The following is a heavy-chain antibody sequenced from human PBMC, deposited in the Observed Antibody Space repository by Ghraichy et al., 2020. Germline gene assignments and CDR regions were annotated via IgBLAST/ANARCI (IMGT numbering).Heavy chain of an antibody. V-gene: IGHV1-69*13. CDR1: GGTFSSYA. J-gene: IGHJ3*02. Sequence: SVKVSCKASGGTFSSYAISWVRQAPGQGLEWMGGIIPIFGTANYAQKFQGRVTITADESTSTAYMELSSLRSEDTAVYYCARDLTQYSSGRDAFDIWGQGTMVTVSS. D-gene: IGHD6-19*01. CDR2: IIPIFGTA. CDR3: ARDLTQYSSGRDAFDI.